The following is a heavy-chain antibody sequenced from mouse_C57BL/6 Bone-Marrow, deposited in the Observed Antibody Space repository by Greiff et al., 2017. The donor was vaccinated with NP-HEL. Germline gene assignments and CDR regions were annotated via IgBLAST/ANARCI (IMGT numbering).Heavy chain of an antibody. V-gene: IGHV1-76*01. CDR2: IYPGSGNT. J-gene: IGHJ1*03. CDR3: ARDIRRYFDV. Sequence: QVQLKQSGAELVRPGASVKLSCKASGYTFTDYYINWVKQRPGQGLEWIARIYPGSGNTYYNEKLKGKATLTAEKSSSTAYMQLSSLTSEDSAVYFCARDIRRYFDVWGTGTTVTVSS. CDR1: GYTFTDYY.